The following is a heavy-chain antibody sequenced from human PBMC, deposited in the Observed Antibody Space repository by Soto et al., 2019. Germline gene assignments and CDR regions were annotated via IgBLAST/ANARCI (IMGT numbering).Heavy chain of an antibody. Sequence: QVQLVQSGAEVKKPGASVKVSCKASGYTFTTHGISWVRQAPGQGLEWMGWVSGDKGQTNYAQSLQGRVTMTTDTSTNTAYMELRSLRSDDTAVYYCARDLGYCRSGPCYREWFDPWGQGTLVPVSS. D-gene: IGHD2-2*01. CDR2: VSGDKGQT. CDR1: GYTFTTHG. CDR3: ARDLGYCRSGPCYREWFDP. J-gene: IGHJ5*02. V-gene: IGHV1-18*01.